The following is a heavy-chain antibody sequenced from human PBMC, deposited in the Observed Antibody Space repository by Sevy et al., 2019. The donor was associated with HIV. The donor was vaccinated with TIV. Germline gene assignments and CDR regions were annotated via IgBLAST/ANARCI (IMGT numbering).Heavy chain of an antibody. CDR1: GGSFSGYY. Sequence: SETLSLTCAVYGGSFSGYYWTWIRQPPGKGLEWIGEINHSASTNYNPSLKSRVTISVDTSKNQFSLKLTSVTAADTAVYYCAREGSSSDSYYYYIDVWGKGTTVTVSS. CDR2: INHSAST. CDR3: AREGSSSDSYYYYIDV. V-gene: IGHV4-34*01. J-gene: IGHJ6*03. D-gene: IGHD6-6*01.